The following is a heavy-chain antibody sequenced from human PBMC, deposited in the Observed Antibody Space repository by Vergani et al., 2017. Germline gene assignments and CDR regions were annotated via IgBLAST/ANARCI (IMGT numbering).Heavy chain of an antibody. CDR1: GGTFSSYT. Sequence: QVQLVQSGAEVKKPGSSVKVSCKASGGTFSSYTISWVRQAPGQGLEWMGRIIPILGIANYAQKFQGRVTITADKSTSTAYMELSSLRSEDTAVYYCARVIDCSGGSCYSGMKFWGQGTLVTVSS. D-gene: IGHD2-15*01. J-gene: IGHJ4*02. CDR3: ARVIDCSGGSCYSGMKF. CDR2: IIPILGIA. V-gene: IGHV1-69*02.